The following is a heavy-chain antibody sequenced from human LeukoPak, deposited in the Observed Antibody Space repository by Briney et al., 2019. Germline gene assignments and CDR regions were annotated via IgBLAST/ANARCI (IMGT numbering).Heavy chain of an antibody. Sequence: PGGSLRLSCAASGFTFSSYWMSWVRQAPGKGLEWVANIKQGGSEKYYVDSVKGRFTISRDNAKNSLYLQMNSLRAEDTAVYYCARDLADDYYDSSGYSPLDYWGQGTLVTVSS. CDR3: ARDLADDYYDSSGYSPLDY. V-gene: IGHV3-7*01. D-gene: IGHD3-22*01. CDR2: IKQGGSEK. CDR1: GFTFSSYW. J-gene: IGHJ4*02.